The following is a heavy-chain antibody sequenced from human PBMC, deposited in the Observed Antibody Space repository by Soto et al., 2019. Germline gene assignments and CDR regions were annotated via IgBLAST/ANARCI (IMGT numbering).Heavy chain of an antibody. J-gene: IGHJ3*02. CDR2: ISSSSSTI. CDR1: GFTFSSYS. Sequence: GGSLRLSCAASGFTFSSYSMNWVRQAPGKGLEWVSYISSSSSTIYYADSVKGRFTISRDNAKNSLYLQMNSLRAEDTAVYYCARGGVRGVKGSAFDIWGQGTMVTVSS. V-gene: IGHV3-48*04. D-gene: IGHD3-10*01. CDR3: ARGGVRGVKGSAFDI.